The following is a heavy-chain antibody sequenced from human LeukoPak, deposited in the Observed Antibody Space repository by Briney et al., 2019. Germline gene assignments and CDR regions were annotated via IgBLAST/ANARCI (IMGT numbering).Heavy chain of an antibody. V-gene: IGHV4-39*01. Sequence: SETLSLTCTVSGGSISSSIYYWGWIRQPPGKGLEWIGNIYYRGSTYDNPSLKSRVTISVDTSKNQFSLKLSSVTAADTAVYYCARQFRGSGWYYEYWGQGTLVTVSS. D-gene: IGHD6-19*01. J-gene: IGHJ4*02. CDR1: GGSISSSIYY. CDR3: ARQFRGSGWYYEY. CDR2: IYYRGST.